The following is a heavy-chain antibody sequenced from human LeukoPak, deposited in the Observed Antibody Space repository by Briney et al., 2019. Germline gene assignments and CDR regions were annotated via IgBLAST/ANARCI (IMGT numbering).Heavy chain of an antibody. Sequence: EASVKVSCKASGYIFTTYGISRVRQAPGQGLEWMGWISVYKGTANYAPSLQGRVTMTRDKSTNTAYMELRSLRSDDTAVYYCARGGDHHDYWGQGTLVTVSS. CDR1: GYIFTTYG. CDR3: ARGGDHHDY. CDR2: ISVYKGTA. V-gene: IGHV1-18*01. J-gene: IGHJ4*02. D-gene: IGHD2-21*02.